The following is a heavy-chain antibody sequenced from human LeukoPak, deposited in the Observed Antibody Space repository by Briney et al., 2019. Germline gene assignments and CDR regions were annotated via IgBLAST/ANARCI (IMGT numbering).Heavy chain of an antibody. D-gene: IGHD2-2*01. Sequence: PSETLSLTCTVSGGSISSYYWSWIRQPPGKGLEWIGYIYYSGSTNYNPSLKSRVTISVDTSKNQFSLKLSSVTAADTAVYYCARDRRYCSSTSCYENNWFDPWGQGTLVTVSS. J-gene: IGHJ5*02. CDR3: ARDRRYCSSTSCYENNWFDP. CDR1: GGSISSYY. CDR2: IYYSGST. V-gene: IGHV4-59*01.